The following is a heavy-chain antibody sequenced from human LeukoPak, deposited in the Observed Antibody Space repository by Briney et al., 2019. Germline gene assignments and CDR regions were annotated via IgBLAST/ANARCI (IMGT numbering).Heavy chain of an antibody. D-gene: IGHD4-17*01. Sequence: SETLTLTCTVSGVSISSSVWSWIRQPPGKGLEWIGYIYYSGSTNYNPSLESRVTISVDTSNNQLSLRLSSVAAADTAVYYCTRWVDGTVKAASVDWSQVTLVTVSS. V-gene: IGHV4-59*12. CDR3: TRWVDGTVKAASVD. J-gene: IGHJ4*02. CDR1: GVSISSSV. CDR2: IYYSGST.